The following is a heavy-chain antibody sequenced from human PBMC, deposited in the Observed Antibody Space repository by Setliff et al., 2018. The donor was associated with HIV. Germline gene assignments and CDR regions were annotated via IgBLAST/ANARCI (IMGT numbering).Heavy chain of an antibody. CDR2: THASGTT. CDR1: GGSISGDF. CDR3: ARQTATGTSATFDS. Sequence: SETLSLTCTVSGGSISGDFWTWIRQPAGEGLEWIGRTHASGTTQCEPSLKNRCSMSIDTSKNQFSLKLSSVTAADTAVYYCARQTATGTSATFDSWGQRSLVTVSS. J-gene: IGHJ4*02. V-gene: IGHV4-4*07. D-gene: IGHD2-21*02.